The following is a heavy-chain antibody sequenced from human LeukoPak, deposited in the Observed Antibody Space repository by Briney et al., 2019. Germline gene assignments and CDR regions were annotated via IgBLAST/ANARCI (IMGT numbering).Heavy chain of an antibody. J-gene: IGHJ4*02. Sequence: ASAKVSCKASGYTFTSYDINWVRQATGQGLEWMGWMNTNSGNTGYAQKFQGRVTMTRNTSISTAYMELSSLRSEDTAVYYCAGIAAAGNRNFDYWGQGTLVTVSS. CDR3: AGIAAAGNRNFDY. D-gene: IGHD6-13*01. CDR2: MNTNSGNT. CDR1: GYTFTSYD. V-gene: IGHV1-8*01.